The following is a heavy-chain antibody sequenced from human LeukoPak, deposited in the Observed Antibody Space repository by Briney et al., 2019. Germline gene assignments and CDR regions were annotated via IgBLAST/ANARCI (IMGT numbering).Heavy chain of an antibody. J-gene: IGHJ1*01. D-gene: IGHD3-22*01. V-gene: IGHV1-2*02. Sequence: ASVKVSCKASGYTFTGYYMHWVRQAPGQGLEWMGWINPNSGGTNYAQKFQGRVTMTRDTSISTVYMELRRLRSDDTAVFYCARGYYDSSDFEYLQHWGQGTLVTVSS. CDR2: INPNSGGT. CDR3: ARGYYDSSDFEYLQH. CDR1: GYTFTGYY.